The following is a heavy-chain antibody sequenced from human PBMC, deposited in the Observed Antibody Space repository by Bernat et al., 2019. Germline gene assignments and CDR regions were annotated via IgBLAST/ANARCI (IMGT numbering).Heavy chain of an antibody. J-gene: IGHJ2*01. D-gene: IGHD1-1*01. CDR3: ARDISSHDFDSYFDL. CDR2: IKQDGSEK. V-gene: IGHV3-7*03. CDR1: GFTFSSYW. Sequence: EVQLVESGGGLVQPGGSLRLSCAASGFTFSSYWMSWVRQAPGKGLEWVANIKQDGSEKYYVDSVKGRFTISRDNAKNSLYLQMNSLRAEDTAVYYCARDISSHDFDSYFDLWGRGTLVTVSS.